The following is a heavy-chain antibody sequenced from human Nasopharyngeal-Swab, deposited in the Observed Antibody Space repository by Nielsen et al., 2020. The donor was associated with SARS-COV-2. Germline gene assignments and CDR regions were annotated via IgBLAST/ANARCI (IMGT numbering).Heavy chain of an antibody. J-gene: IGHJ6*03. CDR3: ARTPLWPYYYMDV. V-gene: IGHV4-34*01. D-gene: IGHD2-21*01. CDR2: INHSGST. Sequence: SETLSPTCAVYGVSFSGYYLSWIRQPPGKGLEWIGEINHSGSTNYNPSLKSRVTISVDTSKNQFSLKLSPVTAADTAVYYCARTPLWPYYYMDVWGKGTTVTVSS. CDR1: GVSFSGYY.